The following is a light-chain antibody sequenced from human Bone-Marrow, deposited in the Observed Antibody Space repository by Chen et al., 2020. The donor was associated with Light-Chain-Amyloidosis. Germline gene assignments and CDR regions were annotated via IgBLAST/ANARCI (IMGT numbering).Light chain of an antibody. CDR1: SSDVGGYNY. CDR3: SSYTSTGTRV. CDR2: GVS. V-gene: IGLV2-14*03. J-gene: IGLJ2*01. Sequence: QSALTQPASVSGSPGQSITISCTGTSSDVGGYNYVSWYQQHPGKAPKLMIYGVSNRPSGISYRFSGSKSGNTASLTISGLQAEDEAEYYCSSYTSTGTRVFGGGTKLTVL.